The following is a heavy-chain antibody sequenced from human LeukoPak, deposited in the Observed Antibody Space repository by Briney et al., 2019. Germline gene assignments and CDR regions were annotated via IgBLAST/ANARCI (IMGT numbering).Heavy chain of an antibody. J-gene: IGHJ4*02. Sequence: PGGSLRLSCAASGFTFDDYAMHWVRQAPGKGLEWVSGISWNSGSIGYADSVKGRFTISRDNAKNSLYLQMNSLRAEDTALYYCAKDRFKITFGGVIALFDYWGQGTLVTVSS. CDR1: GFTFDDYA. CDR3: AKDRFKITFGGVIALFDY. D-gene: IGHD3-16*02. CDR2: ISWNSGSI. V-gene: IGHV3-9*01.